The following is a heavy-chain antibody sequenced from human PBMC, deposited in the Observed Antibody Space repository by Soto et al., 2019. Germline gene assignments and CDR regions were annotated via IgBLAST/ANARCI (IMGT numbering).Heavy chain of an antibody. CDR1: GASISVHSYY. Sequence: TLSLTCTVSGASISVHSYYWTWIRQPPGKGLEWIGSSYYSGTTYFNPSLKSRATISVDTSKSQFSLRLTSVTAADTAIYYCTRRYNWNDKYFDPWGPGALVTVSS. CDR3: TRRYNWNDKYFDP. V-gene: IGHV4-39*01. J-gene: IGHJ5*02. D-gene: IGHD1-20*01. CDR2: SYYSGTT.